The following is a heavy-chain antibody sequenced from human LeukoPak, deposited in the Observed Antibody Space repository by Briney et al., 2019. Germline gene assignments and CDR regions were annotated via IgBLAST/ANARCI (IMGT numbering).Heavy chain of an antibody. D-gene: IGHD3-9*01. CDR3: VKDIDSSGYYFDY. CDR2: ISWSSSTI. V-gene: IGHV3-9*01. J-gene: IGHJ4*02. Sequence: AGRSLRLSCAASGFTFDDYAMHWVRQAPGKGLEWVLGISWSSSTIGYADSVKGRFTISRDNAKNSLYLQMNSLRVEDTALFYCVKDIDSSGYYFDYWGQGTLVTVSS. CDR1: GFTFDDYA.